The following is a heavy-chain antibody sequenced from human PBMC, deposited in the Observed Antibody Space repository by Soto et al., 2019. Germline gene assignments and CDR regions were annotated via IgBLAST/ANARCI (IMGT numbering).Heavy chain of an antibody. D-gene: IGHD2-15*01. CDR1: GGSFSGYY. J-gene: IGHJ5*02. CDR2: INHSGST. Sequence: SETLSLTCAVYGGSFSGYYWSWIRQPPGKGLEWIGEINHSGSTNYNPSLKSRVTISVDTSKNQFSLKLSSVTAADTAVYYCAREDIVVVVAATTARYNWFEPWGQGTLVTVSS. V-gene: IGHV4-34*01. CDR3: AREDIVVVVAATTARYNWFEP.